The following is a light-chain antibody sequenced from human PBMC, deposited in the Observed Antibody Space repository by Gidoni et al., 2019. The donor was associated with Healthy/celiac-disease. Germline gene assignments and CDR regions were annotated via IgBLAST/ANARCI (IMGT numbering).Light chain of an antibody. J-gene: IGKJ1*01. CDR2: AAS. CDR3: KQSYSTPRT. Sequence: DIQMTQSPSSLSASVGDRVTITCRASQSIRSYLNWYQQKPGKAPKLLIYAASSLQSGVPSRFSGSGSGTDFTLTISSLQPEDFATYYCKQSYSTPRTFGQGTKVEIK. V-gene: IGKV1-39*01. CDR1: QSIRSY.